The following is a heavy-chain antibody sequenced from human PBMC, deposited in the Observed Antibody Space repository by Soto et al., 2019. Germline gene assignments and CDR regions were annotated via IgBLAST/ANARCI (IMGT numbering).Heavy chain of an antibody. CDR1: GFTFSSYA. CDR3: ANVRSRKTVAVAGRSDDY. V-gene: IGHV3-23*01. J-gene: IGHJ4*02. CDR2: ISGSGGST. Sequence: PGGSLRLSCAASGFTFSSYAMSWVRQAPGKGLEWVSAISGSGGSTYYADSVKGRFTISRDNSKNTLYLQMNSLRAEDTAVYYCANVRSRKTVAVAGRSDDYWGQGTLVTVSS. D-gene: IGHD6-19*01.